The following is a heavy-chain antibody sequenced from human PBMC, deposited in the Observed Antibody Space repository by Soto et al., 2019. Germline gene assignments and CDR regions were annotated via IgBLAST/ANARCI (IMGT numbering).Heavy chain of an antibody. Sequence: QVQLVESGGGVVQPGRSLRLSCAASGFTFSSYAMHWVRQAPGKGLEWVAVISYDGSNKYYADSVKGRFTISRDNSKNTLYLQMNSLRAEDTAVYYCARDLRSVGLAGISEFDYWGQGTLVTVSS. CDR3: ARDLRSVGLAGISEFDY. J-gene: IGHJ4*02. CDR1: GFTFSSYA. CDR2: ISYDGSNK. D-gene: IGHD6-19*01. V-gene: IGHV3-30-3*01.